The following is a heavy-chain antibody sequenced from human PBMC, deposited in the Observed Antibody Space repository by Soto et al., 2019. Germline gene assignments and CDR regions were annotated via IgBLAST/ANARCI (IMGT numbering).Heavy chain of an antibody. CDR2: ISYDGSNK. CDR3: AKGPDYDFWSGYYWRGDYYGMDV. CDR1: GFTFSSYG. Sequence: GGSLRLSCAASGFTFSSYGMHWVRQAPGKGLEWVAVISYDGSNKYYADSVKGRFTISRDNSKNTLYLQMNSLRAEDTAVYYCAKGPDYDFWSGYYWRGDYYGMDVWGQGTTVTVSS. V-gene: IGHV3-30*18. D-gene: IGHD3-3*01. J-gene: IGHJ6*02.